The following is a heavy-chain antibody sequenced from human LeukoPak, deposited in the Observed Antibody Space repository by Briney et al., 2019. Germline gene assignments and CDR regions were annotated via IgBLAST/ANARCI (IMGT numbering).Heavy chain of an antibody. Sequence: GGSLRLSCAASGFTFSSYSMNWVRQAPGKGLEWVSSISSSRSYICYADSVKGRFTISRDNAKNSLYLQMNSLRAEDTAVYYCARGRGYCSSTSCGRDYYYYGMDVWGQGTTVTVSS. J-gene: IGHJ6*02. V-gene: IGHV3-21*01. CDR1: GFTFSSYS. D-gene: IGHD2-2*01. CDR3: ARGRGYCSSTSCGRDYYYYGMDV. CDR2: ISSSRSYI.